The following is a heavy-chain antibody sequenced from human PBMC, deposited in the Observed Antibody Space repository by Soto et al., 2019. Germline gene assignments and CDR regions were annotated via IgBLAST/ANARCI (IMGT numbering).Heavy chain of an antibody. D-gene: IGHD2-15*01. Sequence: QVHLVQSGAEVKKPGTSLKVSCKASGGTFSRYTINWVRQAPGQGLEWMGRIIPFLGVTNHAQKFQDRVTITADKSTSTAYLEFRSLRSEDTAVYYCTRDWDSIASTWELGGHWGQGTLVTVSS. J-gene: IGHJ4*02. CDR3: TRDWDSIASTWELGGH. V-gene: IGHV1-69*08. CDR2: IIPFLGVT. CDR1: GGTFSRYT.